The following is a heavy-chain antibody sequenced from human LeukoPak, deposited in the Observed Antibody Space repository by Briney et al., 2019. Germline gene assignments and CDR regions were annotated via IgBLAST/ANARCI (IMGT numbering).Heavy chain of an antibody. J-gene: IGHJ4*02. Sequence: ASVKVSCKASGGTFSSYAISWVRQAPGQGLEWMGGIIPIFGTANYAQKFQGRVTITADESTSTAYMELSSLRSEDTAVYYCARSADLYYYDSSGYYLDYWGQGTLVTVSS. CDR2: IIPIFGTA. V-gene: IGHV1-69*01. CDR3: ARSADLYYYDSSGYYLDY. D-gene: IGHD3-22*01. CDR1: GGTFSSYA.